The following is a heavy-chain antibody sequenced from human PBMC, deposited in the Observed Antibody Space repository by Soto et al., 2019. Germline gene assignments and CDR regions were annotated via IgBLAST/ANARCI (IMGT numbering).Heavy chain of an antibody. D-gene: IGHD6-19*01. CDR2: SSWNGGSI. CDR1: GFTFGDYA. J-gene: IGHJ4*02. CDR3: AKDKIAVAGPRYFDY. V-gene: IGHV3-9*01. Sequence: EVQLVESGGGLVQPGRSLRLSCAASGFTFGDYAMHWVRQAPGKGLEWVSGSSWNGGSIGYADSVKGRFTITRDNDKNTRYLQMKSLRAEDTALYYCAKDKIAVAGPRYFDYWGQGTLVTVSS.